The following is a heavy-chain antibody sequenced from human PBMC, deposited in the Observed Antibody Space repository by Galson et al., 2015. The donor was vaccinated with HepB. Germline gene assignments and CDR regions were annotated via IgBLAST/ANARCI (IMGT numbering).Heavy chain of an antibody. CDR3: ARGDDYGDYELWAH. V-gene: IGHV3-21*01. D-gene: IGHD4-17*01. Sequence: LRLSCAASGFTFSSYSMNWVRQAPGKGLEWVSSISSSSYIYYADSVKGRFTISRDNAKNSLYLQMNSLRAEDTAVYYCARGDDYGDYELWAHWGQGTLVTVSS. J-gene: IGHJ4*02. CDR2: ISSSSYI. CDR1: GFTFSSYS.